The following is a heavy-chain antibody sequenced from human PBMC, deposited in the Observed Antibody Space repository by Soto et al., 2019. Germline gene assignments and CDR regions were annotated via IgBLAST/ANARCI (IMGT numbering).Heavy chain of an antibody. J-gene: IGHJ6*02. CDR3: ARDTIAAAGTESNYYYYGMDV. V-gene: IGHV4-4*07. CDR2: IYTSGST. Sequence: NPSETLSLTCTVSGGSISSYYWSWIRQPAGKGLEWIGRIYTSGSTNYNPSLKSRVTMSVDTSKNQFSLKLSSVTAADTAVYYCARDTIAAAGTESNYYYYGMDVWGQGTTVTVSS. D-gene: IGHD6-13*01. CDR1: GGSISSYY.